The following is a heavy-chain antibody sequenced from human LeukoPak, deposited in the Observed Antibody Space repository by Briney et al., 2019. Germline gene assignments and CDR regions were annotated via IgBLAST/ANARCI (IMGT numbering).Heavy chain of an antibody. V-gene: IGHV3-74*01. CDR1: GFTFSSYW. D-gene: IGHD2-2*01. CDR2: INSDGSST. Sequence: PGGSLRLSCAASGFTFSSYWMHWVRHAPGKGLVWVSRINSDGSSTSYADSVKGRFTISRDNAKNTLYLQMNSLRAEDTAVYYCASLSVPAADFDYWGQGTLVTVSS. CDR3: ASLSVPAADFDY. J-gene: IGHJ4*02.